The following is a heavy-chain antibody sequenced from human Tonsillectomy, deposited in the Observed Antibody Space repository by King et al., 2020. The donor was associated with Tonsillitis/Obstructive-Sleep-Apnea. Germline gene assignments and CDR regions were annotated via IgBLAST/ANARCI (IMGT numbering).Heavy chain of an antibody. CDR3: ARETEDIVVVVAASYYYYYMDV. CDR1: GFTFSSYA. CDR2: ISYYGSNK. J-gene: IGHJ6*03. V-gene: IGHV3-30*01. D-gene: IGHD2-15*01. Sequence: VQLVESGGGVVQPGRSLRLSCAASGFTFSSYAMHWVRQAPGKGLEWVAVISYYGSNKYYADSVKGRFTIARDNSKNTLYLQMNSLGAEDTAVYYCARETEDIVVVVAASYYYYYMDVWGKGTTVTVSS.